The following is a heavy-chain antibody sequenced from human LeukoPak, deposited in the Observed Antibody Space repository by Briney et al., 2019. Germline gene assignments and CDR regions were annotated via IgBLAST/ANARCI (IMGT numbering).Heavy chain of an antibody. CDR3: ARFADSSGYYYVKAFDI. CDR2: IWYDGSNK. CDR1: GFTFSSYG. Sequence: GGSLRLSCAASGFTFSSYGMHWVRQAPGKGLEWVAVIWYDGSNKYYADSVKGRFTISRDNSKNTLYLQMNSLRAEDTAVYYCARFADSSGYYYVKAFDIWGQGTMVTVSS. D-gene: IGHD3-22*01. J-gene: IGHJ3*02. V-gene: IGHV3-33*01.